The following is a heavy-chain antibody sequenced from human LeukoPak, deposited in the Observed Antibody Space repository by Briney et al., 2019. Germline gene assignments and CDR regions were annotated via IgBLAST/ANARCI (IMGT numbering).Heavy chain of an antibody. J-gene: IGHJ6*03. CDR2: ISASDDTI. D-gene: IGHD5-18*01. CDR1: GFTFSRYG. CDR3: ARDKGKLWSNYYYYYYMDV. Sequence: PGGSLRLSCAASGFTFSRYGMSWVRQAPGKGLEWVSGISASDDTIHYAHFLKGRFTISRDQSKKMVYLQMNRLRAEDTAVYYCARDKGKLWSNYYYYYYMDVWGKGTTVTVSS. V-gene: IGHV3-23*01.